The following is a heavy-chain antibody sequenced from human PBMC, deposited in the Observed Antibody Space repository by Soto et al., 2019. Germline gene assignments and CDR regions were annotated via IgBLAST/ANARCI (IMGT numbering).Heavy chain of an antibody. D-gene: IGHD6-19*01. Sequence: PGGSLRLSCAASGFTFSSNSMKWVRQAPGKGLEWVSLISSSSSYIYYADSVKGRFTIPRDNAKNSLYLQMNSLRAEDTAVYYCGRFGHSSGWWPDYWGQGTLVTVS. CDR3: GRFGHSSGWWPDY. CDR1: GFTFSSNS. J-gene: IGHJ4*02. CDR2: ISSSSSYI. V-gene: IGHV3-21*01.